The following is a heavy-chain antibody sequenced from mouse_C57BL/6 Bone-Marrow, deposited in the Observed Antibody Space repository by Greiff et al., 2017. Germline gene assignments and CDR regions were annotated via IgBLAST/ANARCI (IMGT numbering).Heavy chain of an antibody. CDR1: GYSFTDYN. Sequence: VQLQQSGPELVKPGASVKISCKASGYSFTDYNMNWVKQSNGKSLEWIGVINPNYGTTSYNQKFKGKATLTVDQSSSTAYMQLNSLTSEDTAIYYSARGYDYDYAMDYWGQGTSVTVSS. CDR2: INPNYGTT. J-gene: IGHJ4*01. D-gene: IGHD2-4*01. V-gene: IGHV1-39*01. CDR3: ARGYDYDYAMDY.